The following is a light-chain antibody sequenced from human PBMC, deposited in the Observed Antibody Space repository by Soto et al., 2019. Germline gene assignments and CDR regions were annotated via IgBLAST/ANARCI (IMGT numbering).Light chain of an antibody. CDR1: QTVGRT. CDR2: DAS. J-gene: IGKJ4*01. Sequence: EIVLTQSPATLSLSPEERATLSCRASQTVGRTLAWYQQKRGQAPRLLINDASNRAPGIPGRFSGSGSGTDFTLTISSLEPEDFAVYYCQQRYDWPLTFGGGTKVEIK. V-gene: IGKV3-11*01. CDR3: QQRYDWPLT.